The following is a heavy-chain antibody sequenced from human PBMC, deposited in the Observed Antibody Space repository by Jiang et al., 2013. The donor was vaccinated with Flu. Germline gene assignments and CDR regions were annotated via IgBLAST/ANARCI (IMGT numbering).Heavy chain of an antibody. CDR3: ARSGYYDSSGYYPRWFDP. J-gene: IGHJ5*02. CDR1: FSSYS. CDR2: ISSSSSYI. Sequence: FSSYSMNWVRQAPGKGLEWVSSISSSSSYIYYADSVKGRFTISRDNAKNSLYLQMNSLRAEDTAVYYCARSGYYDSSGYYPRWFDPWGQGTLVTVSS. V-gene: IGHV3-21*01. D-gene: IGHD3-22*01.